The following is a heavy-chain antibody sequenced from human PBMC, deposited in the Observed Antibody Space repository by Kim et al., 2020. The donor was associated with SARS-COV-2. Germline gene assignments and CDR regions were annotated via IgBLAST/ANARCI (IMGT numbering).Heavy chain of an antibody. CDR1: GFTFSSYW. V-gene: IGHV3-74*01. J-gene: IGHJ6*02. CDR3: ARDRVPATDGGTHPQGYYYYGMDV. D-gene: IGHD3-16*01. Sequence: GGSLRLSCAASGFTFSSYWMHWVRQAPGKGLVWVSRINSDGSSTSYADSVKGRFTISRDNAKNTLYLQMNTLRAEGTAVYYCARDRVPATDGGTHPQGYYYYGMDVWGQGTTGTVSS. CDR2: INSDGSST.